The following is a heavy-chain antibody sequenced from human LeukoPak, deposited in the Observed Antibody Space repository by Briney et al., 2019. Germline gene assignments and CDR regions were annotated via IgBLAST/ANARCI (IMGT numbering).Heavy chain of an antibody. Sequence: SENLSLTCTVSGGSISSYYWSWIRQPPGKGLEWIGYIYYSGSTNYNPSLKSRVTISVDTSKNQFSLKLSSVTAADTAVYYCARLGPYSSDAFDIWGQGTMVTVSS. D-gene: IGHD6-13*01. CDR2: IYYSGST. J-gene: IGHJ3*02. CDR3: ARLGPYSSDAFDI. CDR1: GGSISSYY. V-gene: IGHV4-59*08.